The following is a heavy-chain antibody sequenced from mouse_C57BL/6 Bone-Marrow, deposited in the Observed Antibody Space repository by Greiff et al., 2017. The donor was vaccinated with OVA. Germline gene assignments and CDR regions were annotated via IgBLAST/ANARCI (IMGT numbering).Heavy chain of an antibody. J-gene: IGHJ3*01. CDR3: ARPPYYYGSSPFAY. D-gene: IGHD1-1*01. Sequence: EVMLVESGGDLVKPGGSLKLSCAASGFTFSSYGMSWVRQTPDKRLEWVATISSGGSYTYYPDSVKGRFTISRDNAKNTLYLQMSSLKSEDTAMYYCARPPYYYGSSPFAYWGQGTLVTVSA. CDR1: GFTFSSYG. CDR2: ISSGGSYT. V-gene: IGHV5-6*01.